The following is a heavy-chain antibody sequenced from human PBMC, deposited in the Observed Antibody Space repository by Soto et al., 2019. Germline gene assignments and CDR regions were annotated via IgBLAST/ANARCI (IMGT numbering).Heavy chain of an antibody. Sequence: SETLSLTCTVSGGSINPYYWSWIRQPPGKGLEWIGYIYYSGSTNYNPSLKSRVTMSVDTSKNQFSLKLNSVTAGDTAVYYCARHMKQRGFFQHWGHGTLVTVSS. D-gene: IGHD3-10*01. V-gene: IGHV4-59*08. CDR2: IYYSGST. J-gene: IGHJ1*01. CDR3: ARHMKQRGFFQH. CDR1: GGSINPYY.